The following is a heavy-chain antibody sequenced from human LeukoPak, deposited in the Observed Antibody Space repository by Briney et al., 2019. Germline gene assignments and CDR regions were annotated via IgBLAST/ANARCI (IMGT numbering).Heavy chain of an antibody. Sequence: SETLSLTCTVSGGSISSGDYYWSWIRQPPGKGLEWIGYIYYSGSTYYNPSLKSRVTISVDTSKNQFSLKLSSVTAADTAVYYCARGIRGDGPLLNWGQGTLVTVSS. CDR1: GGSISSGDYY. V-gene: IGHV4-30-4*01. CDR2: IYYSGST. CDR3: ARGIRGDGPLLN. J-gene: IGHJ4*02. D-gene: IGHD3-16*01.